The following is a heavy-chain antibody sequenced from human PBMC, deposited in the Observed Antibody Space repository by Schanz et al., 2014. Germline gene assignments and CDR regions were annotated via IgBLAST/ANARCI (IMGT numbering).Heavy chain of an antibody. V-gene: IGHV3-11*06. D-gene: IGHD1-26*01. CDR1: GFTFSDSW. CDR3: ARDGAGRAPDAFDI. J-gene: IGHJ3*02. CDR2: ISSDNNYA. Sequence: QVQLVESGGGVVQPGGSLRLSCAASGFTFSDSWMHWVRQAPGKGLEWVSYISSDNNYAYYADSMRGRFTISRDNAKNSLYLQMNSLRAEDTAVYYCARDGAGRAPDAFDIWGQGTMVTVSS.